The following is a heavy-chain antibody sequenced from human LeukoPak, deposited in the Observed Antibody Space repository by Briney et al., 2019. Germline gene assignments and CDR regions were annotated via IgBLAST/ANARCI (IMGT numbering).Heavy chain of an antibody. V-gene: IGHV4-31*03. Sequence: PSETLSLTCTVSGGSISSGGYYWSWIRQHPGKGLEWIGYIYYSGSTYYNPSLKSRVTISVDTSKNQFSLKLSSVTAADTAVYYCARGATYYDFWSGPLRSEHFQHWGQGTLVTVSS. CDR2: IYYSGST. J-gene: IGHJ1*01. CDR1: GGSISSGGYY. D-gene: IGHD3-3*01. CDR3: ARGATYYDFWSGPLRSEHFQH.